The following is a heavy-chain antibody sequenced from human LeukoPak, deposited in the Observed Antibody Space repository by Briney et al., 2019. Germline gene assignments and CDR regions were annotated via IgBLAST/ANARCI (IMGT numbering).Heavy chain of an antibody. V-gene: IGHV4-61*02. CDR3: ARATYYYDSSGYWYFDL. J-gene: IGHJ2*01. D-gene: IGHD3-22*01. Sequence: SETLSLTCTVSGGSISSGSYYWSWIRQPAGKGLEWIGRIYTSGSTNYNPSLRSRVTISVDTSKNQFSLKLSSVTAADTAVYYCARATYYYDSSGYWYFDLWGRGTLVTVSS. CDR2: IYTSGST. CDR1: GGSISSGSYY.